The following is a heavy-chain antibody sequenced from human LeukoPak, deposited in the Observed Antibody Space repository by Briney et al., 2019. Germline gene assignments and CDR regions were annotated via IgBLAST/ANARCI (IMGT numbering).Heavy chain of an antibody. Sequence: PSETLSLTCIVSGGSISSTTYLWGWLRRPPGKGLEWIGSISYSGSTNYNPSLKSRVTISVDTSKNQFSLKLSSVTAADTAVYYCARETSQKGAHYMDVWGKGTTVTISS. J-gene: IGHJ6*03. CDR3: ARETSQKGAHYMDV. CDR1: GGSISSTTYL. V-gene: IGHV4-39*07. D-gene: IGHD3-16*01. CDR2: ISYSGST.